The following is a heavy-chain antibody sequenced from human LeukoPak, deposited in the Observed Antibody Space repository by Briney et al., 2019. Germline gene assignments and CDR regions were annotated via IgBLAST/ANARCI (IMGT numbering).Heavy chain of an antibody. J-gene: IGHJ4*02. V-gene: IGHV3-30-3*01. CDR1: GFTFSSYA. CDR2: ISYDGSNK. Sequence: GRSLRLSCAASGFTFSSYAMHWVRQAPGKGLEWVAVISYDGSNKYYADSVKGRFTISRDNSKNTLYLQMNSLRAEDTAVHYCAKDSGPHPGYYYDSTYWGQGTLVTVSS. CDR3: AKDSGPHPGYYYDSTY. D-gene: IGHD3-22*01.